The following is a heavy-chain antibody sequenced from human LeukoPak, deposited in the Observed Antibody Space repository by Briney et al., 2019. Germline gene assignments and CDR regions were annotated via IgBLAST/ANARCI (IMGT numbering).Heavy chain of an antibody. Sequence: PGGSLRLSCAASGFTFSTYAMHWVRQAPGKGLEWVAIISYDGNNKYYADSVKGRFIISRDNSKNTLYLQMNSLRVEDTAVYYCVKDPDPRYCSSTSCSPIWGQGTMVTVSS. V-gene: IGHV3-30-3*01. CDR3: VKDPDPRYCSSTSCSPI. D-gene: IGHD2-2*01. CDR2: ISYDGNNK. J-gene: IGHJ3*02. CDR1: GFTFSTYA.